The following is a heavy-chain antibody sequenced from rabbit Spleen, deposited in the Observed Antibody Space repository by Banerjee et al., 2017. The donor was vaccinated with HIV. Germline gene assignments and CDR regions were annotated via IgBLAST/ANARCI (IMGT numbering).Heavy chain of an antibody. Sequence: QEQLVESGGGLVQPGGSLKLSCKASGFDFNSYGVSWVRQAPGKGLEWIGYIDLLFGSTYYASWVNGRFTISSHNAQNTLYLQLNSLTVADTATYFCVRGASSSGYYNLWGPGPLVTVS. J-gene: IGHJ4*01. CDR3: VRGASSSGYYNL. D-gene: IGHD1-1*01. V-gene: IGHV1S47*01. CDR1: GFDFNSYG. CDR2: IDLLFGST.